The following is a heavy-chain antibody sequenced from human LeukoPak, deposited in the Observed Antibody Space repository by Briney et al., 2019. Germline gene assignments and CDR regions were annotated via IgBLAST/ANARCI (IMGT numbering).Heavy chain of an antibody. CDR3: ARQAQDGTNNYFDP. Sequence: SETLSLTCTVSGGSISGHYWSCIRQSPGRGLEWIGNIYTSGSTNYNPSLNSRVTISIDTSKNQFSLKVSSMTAADTAVYYCARQAQDGTNNYFDPWGQGTLVTVSS. CDR2: IYTSGST. CDR1: GGSISGHY. J-gene: IGHJ5*02. D-gene: IGHD1/OR15-1a*01. V-gene: IGHV4-4*09.